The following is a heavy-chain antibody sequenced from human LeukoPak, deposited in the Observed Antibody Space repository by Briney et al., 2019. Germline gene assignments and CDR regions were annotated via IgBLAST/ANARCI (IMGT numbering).Heavy chain of an antibody. CDR2: ISSSSSYI. Sequence: PGGSLRLSCAASGFTFSSYSMNWVRQAPGKGLEWVSSISSSSSYIYYADSVKGRFTISRDNAKNSLYLQMNSLRAEDTAVYYCARDPHSSSWDDAFDIWGQGTMVTVSS. CDR3: ARDPHSSSWDDAFDI. D-gene: IGHD6-13*01. CDR1: GFTFSSYS. V-gene: IGHV3-21*01. J-gene: IGHJ3*02.